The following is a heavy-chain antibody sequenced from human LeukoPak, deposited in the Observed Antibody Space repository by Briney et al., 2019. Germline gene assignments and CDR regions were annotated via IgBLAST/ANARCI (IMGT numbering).Heavy chain of an antibody. J-gene: IGHJ6*03. CDR3: ARDLGCSSPSCFYSYMDV. CDR2: IYHSRTT. Sequence: ASETLSLTCAVSDYSISSGFYWGWIRQPPGKGLEWIGSIYHSRTTYYNPSLKSRVTISVDTSNNQFALKLSSVTAADTAVYYCARDLGCSSPSCFYSYMDVWGKGTAVTVSS. V-gene: IGHV4-38-2*02. D-gene: IGHD2-2*01. CDR1: DYSISSGFY.